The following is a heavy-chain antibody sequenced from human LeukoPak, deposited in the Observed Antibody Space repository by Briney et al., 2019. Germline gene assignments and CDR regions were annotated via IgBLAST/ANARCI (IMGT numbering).Heavy chain of an antibody. CDR1: GGSISSYY. D-gene: IGHD6-13*01. J-gene: IGHJ5*02. V-gene: IGHV4-59*01. Sequence: SETLSLTCTVSGGSISSYYWSWIRQPPGKGLEWIGYIYYSGSTNYNPSLKSRVTISVDTSKNQFTLKLSSVTAADTAVYYCARGLEQQLKVNWFDPWGQGTLVTVSS. CDR3: ARGLEQQLKVNWFDP. CDR2: IYYSGST.